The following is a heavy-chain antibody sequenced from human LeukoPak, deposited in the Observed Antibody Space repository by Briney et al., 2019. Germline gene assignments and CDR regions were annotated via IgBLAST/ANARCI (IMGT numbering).Heavy chain of an antibody. V-gene: IGHV3-33*01. J-gene: IGHJ3*02. CDR1: GFTFSSYG. CDR3: ARDRGSSGWYDAFDI. CDR2: IWYDGSNK. Sequence: PGGSLRLSCAAAGFTFSSYGMRWVRQAPGKWLEWVAVIWYDGSNKYYADSVKGRFTISRDNSKNTLYLQMTSLRAEDTAVYYCARDRGSSGWYDAFDIWGQGTMVTVSS. D-gene: IGHD6-19*01.